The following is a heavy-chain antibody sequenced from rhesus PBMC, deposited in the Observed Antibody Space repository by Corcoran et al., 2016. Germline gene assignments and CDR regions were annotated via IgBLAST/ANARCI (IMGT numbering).Heavy chain of an antibody. CDR2: IYGGSGST. D-gene: IGHD5-24*01. V-gene: IGHV4-147*01. Sequence: QVQLQESGPGVVKPSETLSLTCGVSGGSNSSYWWGWIRQPPGKGLEWIGQIYGGSGSTSYNPSLKRRVTISSDTSKNQLSLKLSSGTAADTAVYYCAISAGTGLFDYWGQGVLVTVSS. CDR3: AISAGTGLFDY. J-gene: IGHJ4*01. CDR1: GGSNSSYW.